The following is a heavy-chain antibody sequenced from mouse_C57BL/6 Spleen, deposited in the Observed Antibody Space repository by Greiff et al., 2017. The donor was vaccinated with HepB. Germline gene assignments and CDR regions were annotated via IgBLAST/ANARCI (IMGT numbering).Heavy chain of an antibody. CDR3: ARDGDYDGAWFAY. CDR2: ISDGGSYT. D-gene: IGHD2-4*01. V-gene: IGHV5-4*01. J-gene: IGHJ3*01. Sequence: EVKLVESGGGLVKPGGSLKLSCAASGFTFSSYAMSWVRQTPEKRLEWVATISDGGSYTYYPDNVKGRFTISRVNAQNNLYLQMSHLTSEDTAMYDCARDGDYDGAWFAYWGQGTLVTVSA. CDR1: GFTFSSYA.